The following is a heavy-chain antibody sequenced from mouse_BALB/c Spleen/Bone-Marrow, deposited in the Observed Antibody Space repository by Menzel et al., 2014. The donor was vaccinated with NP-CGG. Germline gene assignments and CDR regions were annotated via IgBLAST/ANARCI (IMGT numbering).Heavy chain of an antibody. D-gene: IGHD2-10*01. CDR3: ASSAYS. V-gene: IGHV14-3*02. CDR1: GFNIKDTY. CDR2: IDPANGNT. Sequence: EVQLQQSGAELVKPGASVKLSCTASGFNIKDTYMHWVKQRPEQGLEWIGRIDPANGNTKYDPKFQGKATTTADTSSNKAYLQLSSLTSEDTAVYYCASSAYSWGQGTLVTVSA. J-gene: IGHJ3*01.